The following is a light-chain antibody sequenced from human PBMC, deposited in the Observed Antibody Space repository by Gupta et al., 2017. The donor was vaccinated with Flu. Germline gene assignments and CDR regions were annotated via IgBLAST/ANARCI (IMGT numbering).Light chain of an antibody. V-gene: IGLV2-11*01. J-gene: IGLJ1*01. CDR3: CSDAVSYSYV. CDR1: SSDVSGYNY. Sequence: SVTISCTGTSSDVSGYNYVYWYQQHPGKAPRIMSYDVSERPTGVPDRCSGSKSGNTASMTISGLQHEDEADYYGCSDAVSYSYVFGTETKVTVL. CDR2: DVS.